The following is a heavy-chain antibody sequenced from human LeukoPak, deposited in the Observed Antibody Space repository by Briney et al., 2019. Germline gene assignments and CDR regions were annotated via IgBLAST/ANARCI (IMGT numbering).Heavy chain of an antibody. D-gene: IGHD3-22*01. CDR3: ARNPGLNYYDRSGYPSDY. V-gene: IGHV4-39*07. Sequence: PSETLSLTCTVSGGSISSSSYYWGWIRQPPGKGLEWIGSIYYSGSTYYNPSLKSRVTISVDTSKNQFSLKLSSVTAADTAVYYCARNPGLNYYDRSGYPSDYWGQGTLVTVSS. CDR1: GGSISSSSYY. J-gene: IGHJ4*02. CDR2: IYYSGST.